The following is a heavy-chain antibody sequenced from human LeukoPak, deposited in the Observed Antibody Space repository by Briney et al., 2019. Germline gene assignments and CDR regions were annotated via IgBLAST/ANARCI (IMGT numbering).Heavy chain of an antibody. D-gene: IGHD2-15*01. J-gene: IGHJ3*02. V-gene: IGHV5-51*01. CDR1: GYSFTSYW. CDR2: IYPGDSDT. Sequence: PGESLKISCKGSGYSFTSYWIGWVRQMPGKGLEWMGIIYPGDSDTRYSPSFQGQVTISADKSISTAYLQWSSLKASDTAMYYCARGYCSGGSCYMAFDIWGQGTMVTVSS. CDR3: ARGYCSGGSCYMAFDI.